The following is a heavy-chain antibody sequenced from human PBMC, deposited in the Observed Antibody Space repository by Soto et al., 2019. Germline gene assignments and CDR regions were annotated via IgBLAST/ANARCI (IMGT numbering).Heavy chain of an antibody. Sequence: GGSLRLSCAASGFTFSDYYMSWIRQAPGKGLQWVSYISSSGSTIYYADSVKGRFTISRDNAKNSLYLQMNSLRAEDTAVYYCARDRYIYCSGRSCHLAYSAQGTLVPVSS. J-gene: IGHJ4*02. D-gene: IGHD2-15*01. CDR1: GFTFSDYY. V-gene: IGHV3-11*01. CDR3: ARDRYIYCSGRSCHLAY. CDR2: ISSSGSTI.